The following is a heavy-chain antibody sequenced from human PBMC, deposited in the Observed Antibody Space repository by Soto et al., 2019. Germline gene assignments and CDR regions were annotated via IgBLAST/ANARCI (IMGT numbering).Heavy chain of an antibody. CDR1: GFTFSSYG. CDR2: ISYDGSNK. J-gene: IGHJ4*02. V-gene: IGHV3-30*18. D-gene: IGHD1-26*01. Sequence: GGSLRLSCAASGFTFSSYGMHWVRQAPGKGLEWVAVISYDGSNKYYADSVKGRFTISRDNSKNTLYLQMNSLRAEDTAVYYCAKYPDREDYWGQGTLVTVSS. CDR3: AKYPDREDY.